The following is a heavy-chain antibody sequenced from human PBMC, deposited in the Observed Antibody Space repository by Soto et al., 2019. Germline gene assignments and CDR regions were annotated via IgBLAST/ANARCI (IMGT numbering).Heavy chain of an antibody. CDR1: GFTFSSYG. CDR2: IWYDGSNK. D-gene: IGHD6-19*01. J-gene: IGHJ6*02. V-gene: IGHV3-33*01. Sequence: QVQLVESGGGVVQPGRSLRLSCAASGFTFSSYGMHWVRQAPGKGLEWVAVIWYDGSNKYYADSVKGRFTISRDNSKNTLYLQMNSLRAEDTAVYYCAREYSVAGTYYYGMDVWGQGTTVTVSS. CDR3: AREYSVAGTYYYGMDV.